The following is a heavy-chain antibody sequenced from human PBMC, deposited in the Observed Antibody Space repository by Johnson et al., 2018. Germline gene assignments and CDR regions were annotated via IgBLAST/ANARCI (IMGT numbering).Heavy chain of an antibody. J-gene: IGHJ6*02. CDR2: IRSKAYGGTT. D-gene: IGHD3-22*01. CDR1: GFTFGDYA. V-gene: IGHV3-49*05. CDR3: RGYYDSSGYVHYYGMDV. Sequence: VQLVESGGGLVKPGRSLRLSCTASGFTFGDYAMSWFRQAPGTGLEWVGFIRSKAYGGTTEYAASVKGRFTISRDDSKSIAYLQMNSLKTEDTAVYYCRGYYDSSGYVHYYGMDVWGQGTTVTVSS.